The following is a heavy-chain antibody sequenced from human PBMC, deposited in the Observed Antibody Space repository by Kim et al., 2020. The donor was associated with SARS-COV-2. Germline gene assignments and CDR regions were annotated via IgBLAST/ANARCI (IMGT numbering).Heavy chain of an antibody. CDR1: GYTFTSYA. CDR2: INTNTGNP. J-gene: IGHJ6*02. Sequence: ASVKVSCKASGYTFTSYAMNWVRQAPGQGLEWMGWINTNTGNPTYAQGFTGRFVFSLDTSVSTAYLQISSLKAEDTAVYYCARDPGVGTIFGVVIRNPNYYGMDVWGQGTTVTVSS. V-gene: IGHV7-4-1*02. CDR3: ARDPGVGTIFGVVIRNPNYYGMDV. D-gene: IGHD3-3*01.